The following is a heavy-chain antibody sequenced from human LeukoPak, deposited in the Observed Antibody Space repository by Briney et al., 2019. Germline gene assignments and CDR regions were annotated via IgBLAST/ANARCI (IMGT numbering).Heavy chain of an antibody. D-gene: IGHD2-15*01. CDR3: VSGWYGFNIDY. CDR2: ISYDGSNK. V-gene: IGHV3-30*03. J-gene: IGHJ4*02. CDR1: GFTFSSYG. Sequence: GVSLRLSCAASGFTFSSYGMHWVRQAPGKGLEWVAVISYDGSNKYYADSVKGRFTISRDNSKNTLYLQMNSLRAEDTAVYYCVSGWYGFNIDYWGQGTLVTVSS.